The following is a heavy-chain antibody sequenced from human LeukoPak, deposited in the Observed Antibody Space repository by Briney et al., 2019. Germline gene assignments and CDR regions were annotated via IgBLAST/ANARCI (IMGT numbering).Heavy chain of an antibody. CDR1: GFIFSNAW. V-gene: IGHV3-23*01. J-gene: IGHJ4*02. D-gene: IGHD1-1*01. CDR3: AKDFDVEEYYFDY. CDR2: INGSGGST. Sequence: GGSLRLSCTASGFIFSNAWMSWVRQAPGKGLEWVSDINGSGGSTYYTDSVKGRFTISRDNSKNTLYLQMNSLRAEDTAVYYCAKDFDVEEYYFDYWGQGTLVTVSS.